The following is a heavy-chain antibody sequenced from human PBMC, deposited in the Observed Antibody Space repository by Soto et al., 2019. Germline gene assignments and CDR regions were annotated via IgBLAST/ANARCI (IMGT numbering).Heavy chain of an antibody. D-gene: IGHD3-16*02. CDR1: GFTFSSYG. V-gene: IGHV3-30*18. J-gene: IGHJ4*02. CDR2: VTYDGNNQ. Sequence: QVQLVESGGGVVQPGRSLRLCCAASGFTFSSYGMHWVRQAPGKGLEWVAIVTYDGNNQYYADPVKGRFTISRDNSKNTLYLQMNSLRAEDTAMYYCAKALGELSPESFDHWGQGILVTVSS. CDR3: AKALGELSPESFDH.